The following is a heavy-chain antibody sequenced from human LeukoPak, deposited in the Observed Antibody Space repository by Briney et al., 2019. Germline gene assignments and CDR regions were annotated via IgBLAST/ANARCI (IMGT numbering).Heavy chain of an antibody. CDR2: ISGSGGST. CDR3: AKDPTMIVVVIPDY. CDR1: GFTFSSYA. V-gene: IGHV3-23*01. D-gene: IGHD3-22*01. Sequence: GGSLRLSCAASGFTFSSYAMSWVRQAPGKGLEWVSAISGSGGSTYYADSVKGRFTISRDNSKNTLYLQMNSLRAENTAVYYCAKDPTMIVVVIPDYWGQGTLVTVSS. J-gene: IGHJ4*02.